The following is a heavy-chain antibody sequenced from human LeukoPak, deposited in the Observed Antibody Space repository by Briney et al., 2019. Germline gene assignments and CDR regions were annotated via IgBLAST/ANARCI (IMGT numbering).Heavy chain of an antibody. D-gene: IGHD3-3*01. J-gene: IGHJ4*02. CDR1: GGSISSYY. CDR3: ARAYDFWPFDY. Sequence: PSETLSLTCTVSGGSISSYYWSWLRQPPGKGLEWIGYIYYSGSTDYNPSLKSRVTISVDTSKNQFSLKLSSVTAADTAVYYCARAYDFWPFDYWGQGTLVTVSS. V-gene: IGHV4-59*01. CDR2: IYYSGST.